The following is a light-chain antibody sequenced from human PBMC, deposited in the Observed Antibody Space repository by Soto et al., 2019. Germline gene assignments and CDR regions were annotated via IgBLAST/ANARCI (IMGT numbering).Light chain of an antibody. Sequence: EIVLTQSPATLSLSRGERATLSXRASQSINIYLPWYQQTAGQXTRILXXDQXNRAAGIPARFTGSGSGTDFTLTISSLEPEDFAVSYCQQRSNWPTITFGQGTRLEIK. V-gene: IGKV3-11*01. CDR3: QQRSNWPTIT. CDR1: QSINIY. CDR2: DQX. J-gene: IGKJ5*01.